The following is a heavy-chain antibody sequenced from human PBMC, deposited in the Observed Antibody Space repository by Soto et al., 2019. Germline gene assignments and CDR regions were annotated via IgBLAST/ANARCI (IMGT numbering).Heavy chain of an antibody. D-gene: IGHD3-10*01. CDR1: GYTFANYG. Sequence: ASVKVSCKASGYTFANYGISWVRQAPGQGLEWMGWISPYKGNTYYAQNLQGRVTMTTDTSTSTAYMELRSLRSDDTAVYYCARDLDGSGSYYTDYWGQGTLVTVSS. CDR2: ISPYKGNT. V-gene: IGHV1-18*01. J-gene: IGHJ4*02. CDR3: ARDLDGSGSYYTDY.